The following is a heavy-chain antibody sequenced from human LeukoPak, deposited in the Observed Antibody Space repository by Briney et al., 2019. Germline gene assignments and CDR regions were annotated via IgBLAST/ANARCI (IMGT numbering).Heavy chain of an antibody. D-gene: IGHD3-10*01. Sequence: ASVKVSCKVSGYTFTSYGISWVRQAPGQGLEWMGWISAYNGNTNYAQKLQGRVTMTTDTSTSTAYMELRSLRSDDTAVYYCAREGFYGSGSYQRYYFDYWGQGTLVTVSS. V-gene: IGHV1-18*04. CDR1: GYTFTSYG. J-gene: IGHJ4*02. CDR3: AREGFYGSGSYQRYYFDY. CDR2: ISAYNGNT.